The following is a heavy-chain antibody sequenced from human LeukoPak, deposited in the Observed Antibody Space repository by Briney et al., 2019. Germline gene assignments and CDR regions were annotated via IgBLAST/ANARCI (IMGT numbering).Heavy chain of an antibody. CDR2: ISGSGGST. V-gene: IGHV3-23*01. D-gene: IGHD4-17*01. CDR3: AKGPSGDYYYYYYMDV. J-gene: IGHJ6*03. Sequence: PGGSLRLSCAASGFTFSSYAMSWVRQAPGKGLEWVSAISGSGGSTYYADSVKGRFTISRDNSKNTLYLQMNSLRAEDTGVYYCAKGPSGDYYYYYYMDVWGKGTTVTVSS. CDR1: GFTFSSYA.